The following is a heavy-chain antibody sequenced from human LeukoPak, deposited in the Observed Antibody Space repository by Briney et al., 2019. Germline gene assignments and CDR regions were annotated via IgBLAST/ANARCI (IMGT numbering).Heavy chain of an antibody. J-gene: IGHJ4*02. D-gene: IGHD3-9*01. V-gene: IGHV3-48*04. CDR3: ARDVGELRYFDWLPYYFDY. CDR1: GFTFSSYA. CDR2: ISSSGSTI. Sequence: GGSLRLSCAASGFTFSSYAMSWIRQAPGKGLEWVSYISSSGSTIYYADSVKGRFTISRDNAKNSLYLQMNSLRAEDTAVYYCARDVGELRYFDWLPYYFDYWGQGTLVTVSS.